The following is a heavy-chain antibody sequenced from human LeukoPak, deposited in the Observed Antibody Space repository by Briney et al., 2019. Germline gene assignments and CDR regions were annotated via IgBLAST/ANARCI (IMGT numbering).Heavy chain of an antibody. V-gene: IGHV1-2*02. J-gene: IGHJ4*02. CDR2: INPNSGGT. CDR3: AKCGYYYYQYYFDH. Sequence: EASVKVSCKASGYTFTGYYMHWVRQAPGQGLEWMGWINPNSGGTNYAQKFQGRVTMTRDTSISTAYMELSRLRSDDTAVYYCAKCGYYYYQYYFDHWGQGTLVTVSP. D-gene: IGHD3-22*01. CDR1: GYTFTGYY.